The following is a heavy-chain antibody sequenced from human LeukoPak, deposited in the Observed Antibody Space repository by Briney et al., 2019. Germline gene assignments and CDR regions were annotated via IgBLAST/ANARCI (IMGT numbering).Heavy chain of an antibody. CDR2: INYNGRT. V-gene: IGHV4-59*01. Sequence: PSETLSLTCTVSGCSLSSDYWSWIRQPPGKGLECIAYINYNGRTNYNPSLKSRGSISLDTSKNQFSLKLSSVTAADTAVYYCAKGAGWYGVWGQGALVTVSS. CDR1: GCSLSSDY. D-gene: IGHD6-19*01. CDR3: AKGAGWYGV. J-gene: IGHJ4*02.